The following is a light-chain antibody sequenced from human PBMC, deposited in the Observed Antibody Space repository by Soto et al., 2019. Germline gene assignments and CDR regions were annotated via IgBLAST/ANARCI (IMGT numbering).Light chain of an antibody. V-gene: IGLV2-14*01. CDR3: SSYTSSSTLGHVV. J-gene: IGLJ2*01. CDR1: SSDVGGYNY. CDR2: DVS. Sequence: QSVLTQPASVSGSPGQSITISCTGTSSDVGGYNYVPWYQQHPGKAPKLMIYDVSNRPSGVSNRFSGSKSGNTASLTISGLQAEDEADYYCSSYTSSSTLGHVVFGGGTKLTVL.